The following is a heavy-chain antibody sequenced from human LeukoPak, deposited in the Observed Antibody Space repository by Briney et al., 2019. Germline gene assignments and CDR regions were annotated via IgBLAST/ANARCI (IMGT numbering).Heavy chain of an antibody. Sequence: PSETLSLTCAVSGASLNGHYWSWIRQPPGKGLEWIGEGSDVGGTKYNPSLKCRVTISADTSKNQFSLMLSSVTAADTAVYYCAQNGQSGFSFDPWGQGTLVTVSS. V-gene: IGHV4-34*01. CDR3: AQNGQSGFSFDP. D-gene: IGHD2-8*01. CDR1: GASLNGHY. CDR2: GSDVGGT. J-gene: IGHJ5*02.